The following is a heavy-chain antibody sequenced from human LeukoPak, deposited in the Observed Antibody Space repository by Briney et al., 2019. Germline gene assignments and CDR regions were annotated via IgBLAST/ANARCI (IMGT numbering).Heavy chain of an antibody. CDR3: AKDLYGDYPTDY. CDR2: ITSGGDTT. Sequence: GGSLRLSCAASGFIFSSYAMNWVRQAPGKGLEWVSIITSGGDTTFYADSVKGRFTISRDNSKNTLYLQMNSLRVEDKAVYYCAKDLYGDYPTDYWGQGTLVSVSS. D-gene: IGHD4-17*01. J-gene: IGHJ4*02. CDR1: GFIFSSYA. V-gene: IGHV3-23*01.